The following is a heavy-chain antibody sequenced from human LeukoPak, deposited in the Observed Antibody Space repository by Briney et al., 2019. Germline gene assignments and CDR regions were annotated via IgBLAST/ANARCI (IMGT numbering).Heavy chain of an antibody. Sequence: SETLSLTCSVSGGSISNGSYYWSWIRRPPGKGLEWIGYIHYSGNTYYNPSLKSRVTISVDTSKNQFSLKLSSVTAADTAVYSCARLSPHDEGWLDPWGQGTLVTVS. V-gene: IGHV4-30-4*01. CDR1: GGSISNGSYY. D-gene: IGHD3-3*01. CDR2: IHYSGNT. CDR3: ARLSPHDEGWLDP. J-gene: IGHJ5*02.